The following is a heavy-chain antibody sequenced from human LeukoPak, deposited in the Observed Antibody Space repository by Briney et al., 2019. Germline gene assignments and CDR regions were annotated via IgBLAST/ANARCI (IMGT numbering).Heavy chain of an antibody. CDR1: DGSITNYD. V-gene: IGHV4-59*01. CDR3: ARGYGDFRVEGRYFHS. J-gene: IGHJ4*02. D-gene: IGHD4-17*01. CDR2: VHYSGTA. Sequence: PSETLSLTCTVSDGSITNYDWSWVRQPPGKGLEFIGHVHYSGTANYNPSLRSRVTLSIDTSKKHFFLKLKSVTAADTAVYYRARGYGDFRVEGRYFHSWGQGTLVTVSS.